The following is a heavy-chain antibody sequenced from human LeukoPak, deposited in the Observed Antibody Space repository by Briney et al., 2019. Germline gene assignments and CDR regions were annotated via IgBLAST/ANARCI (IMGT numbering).Heavy chain of an antibody. V-gene: IGHV4-39*07. J-gene: IGHJ4*02. CDR3: ARSDYYGSGHPFDY. D-gene: IGHD3-10*01. Sequence: SETLSLTCTVSGGSISSSSYYWGWIRQPPGKGLEWIGSIYYSGSTYYNPSLKSRVTISIDTSKNQFSLKVSSVTAADTAVYCCARSDYYGSGHPFDYWGQGTLVTVSS. CDR1: GGSISSSSYY. CDR2: IYYSGST.